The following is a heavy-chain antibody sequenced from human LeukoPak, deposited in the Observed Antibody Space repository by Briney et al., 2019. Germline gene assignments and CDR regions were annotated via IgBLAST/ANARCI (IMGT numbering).Heavy chain of an antibody. CDR1: GFTFSNYA. CDR3: AKGFYGSRYWYFDR. V-gene: IGHV3-23*01. J-gene: IGHJ2*01. D-gene: IGHD3-10*01. CDR2: IIGSGGST. Sequence: GGSLRLSCAASGFTFSNYAMRWVRQAPGKGLEWVSTIIGSGGSTYYADSVKGRFTISRENSKKTLYLQMNSLRAEDTAVYYCAKGFYGSRYWYFDRWGRGTLVTVSS.